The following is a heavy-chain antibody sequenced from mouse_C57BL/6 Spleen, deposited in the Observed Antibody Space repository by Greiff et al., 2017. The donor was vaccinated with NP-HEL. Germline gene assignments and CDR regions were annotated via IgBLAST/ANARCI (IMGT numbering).Heavy chain of an antibody. J-gene: IGHJ4*01. D-gene: IGHD1-1*01. Sequence: VQLQQPGAELVRPGSSVKLSCKASGYTFTSYWMHWVKQRPIQGLEWIGNIDPSDSETHYNQKFKDKATLTVDKSSSTAYMQLSSLTSEDSAVYYCARLLEIYYAMDYWGQGTSVTVSS. V-gene: IGHV1-52*01. CDR2: IDPSDSET. CDR1: GYTFTSYW. CDR3: ARLLEIYYAMDY.